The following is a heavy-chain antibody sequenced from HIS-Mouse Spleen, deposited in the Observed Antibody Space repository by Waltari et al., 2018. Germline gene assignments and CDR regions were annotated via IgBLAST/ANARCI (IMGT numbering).Heavy chain of an antibody. CDR3: AREIPYSSSWYDWYFDL. V-gene: IGHV4-39*07. D-gene: IGHD6-13*01. Sequence: QLQLQESGPGLVKPSETLSLTCTVSGGSISSSSYYWGWIRQPPGKGLEWIGSFYYSGRTYYNPSLTSRVTISVDTSKNQFSRKLGSVTAADTAVYYCAREIPYSSSWYDWYFDLWGRGTLVTVSS. CDR2: FYYSGRT. CDR1: GGSISSSSYY. J-gene: IGHJ2*01.